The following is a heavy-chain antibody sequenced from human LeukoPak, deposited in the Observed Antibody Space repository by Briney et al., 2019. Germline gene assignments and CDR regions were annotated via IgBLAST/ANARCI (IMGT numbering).Heavy chain of an antibody. CDR1: GGSISSYY. Sequence: SETLSLTCTVSGGSISSYYWSWIRQPPGKGLEWIGYIYYSGSTNYNPSLKSRVTISVDTSKNQFSLKLSSVTAADTAVYYCARSISGSYCEFDYWGQGTLVTVSS. CDR2: IYYSGST. J-gene: IGHJ4*02. V-gene: IGHV4-59*01. CDR3: ARSISGSYCEFDY. D-gene: IGHD1-26*01.